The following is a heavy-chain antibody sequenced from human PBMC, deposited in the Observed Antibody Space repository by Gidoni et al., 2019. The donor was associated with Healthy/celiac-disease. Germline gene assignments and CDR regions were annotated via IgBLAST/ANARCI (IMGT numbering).Heavy chain of an antibody. CDR3: AGAAQNSGYDSLSGPPPFDY. Sequence: EVQLVESGGGLVQPGGSLRLSCAASGFTFSSYWMTWVRQAPGKGLEWVANIKQDGSDKFYVDSVRGRFTISRDNAKNSLYLQMNSLRAEDTAVYYCAGAAQNSGYDSLSGPPPFDYWGQGTLVSVSS. V-gene: IGHV3-7*03. J-gene: IGHJ4*02. CDR2: IKQDGSDK. CDR1: GFTFSSYW. D-gene: IGHD5-12*01.